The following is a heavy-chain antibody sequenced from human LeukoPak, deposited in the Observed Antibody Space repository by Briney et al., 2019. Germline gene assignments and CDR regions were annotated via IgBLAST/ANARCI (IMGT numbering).Heavy chain of an antibody. CDR1: GFTFCSYA. Sequence: PGRSLRLSCAASGFTFCSYAMHWVRRGPGKGREWVAVISYDGSNRYYADSVKGRFTISRDNSKNTLYLQMNSLRAEDTAVYYGARDAGGNFDYWGQGTLVTVSS. CDR2: ISYDGSNR. CDR3: ARDAGGNFDY. D-gene: IGHD4-23*01. V-gene: IGHV3-30*04. J-gene: IGHJ4*02.